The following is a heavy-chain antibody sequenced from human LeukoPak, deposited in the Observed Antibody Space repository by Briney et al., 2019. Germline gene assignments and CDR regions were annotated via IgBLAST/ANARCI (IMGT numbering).Heavy chain of an antibody. V-gene: IGHV3-7*01. CDR1: GFTFSSYG. Sequence: PGGSLRLSCAASGFTFSSYGMHWVRQAPGKGLEWVANIKQDGSEKYYVDSVKGRFTISSDNAKNSLYLQMNSLRAEDTAVYYCARERGNSYSENGMDVWGQGTTVTVSS. D-gene: IGHD5-18*01. J-gene: IGHJ6*02. CDR3: ARERGNSYSENGMDV. CDR2: IKQDGSEK.